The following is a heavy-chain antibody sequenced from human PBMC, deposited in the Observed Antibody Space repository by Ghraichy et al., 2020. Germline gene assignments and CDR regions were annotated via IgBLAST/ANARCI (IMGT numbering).Heavy chain of an antibody. CDR3: ARGSMIVVVINALDI. V-gene: IGHV4-30-4*07. J-gene: IGHJ3*02. CDR1: GGSISSGGYS. D-gene: IGHD3-22*01. Sequence: SETLSLTCAVSGGSISSGGYSWSWIRQPPGKGLEWIGYIYYSGSTYYNPSLKSRVTISVDTSKNQFSLKLSSVTAADTAVYYCARGSMIVVVINALDIWGQGKMVTVSS. CDR2: IYYSGST.